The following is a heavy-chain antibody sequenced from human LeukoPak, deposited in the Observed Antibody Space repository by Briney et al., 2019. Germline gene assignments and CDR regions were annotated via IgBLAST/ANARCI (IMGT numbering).Heavy chain of an antibody. D-gene: IGHD6-19*01. CDR1: GGSISSSNW. J-gene: IGHJ4*02. V-gene: IGHV4-4*02. CDR3: ARRDSSAWSYFDY. CDR2: SYLRGNT. Sequence: PSGTLSLTCAISGGSISSSNWWTWVSQPPGKGLVWVGESYLRGNTNYNPSLESRVTISVDTSKNQFSLKLSSVTAADTAVYYCARRDSSAWSYFDYWGQGTLVTVSS.